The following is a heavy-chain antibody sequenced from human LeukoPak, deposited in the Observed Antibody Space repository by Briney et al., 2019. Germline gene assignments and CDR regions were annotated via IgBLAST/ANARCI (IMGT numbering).Heavy chain of an antibody. D-gene: IGHD2-8*01. V-gene: IGHV4-39*01. J-gene: IGHJ4*02. Sequence: SETLSLTCTVSGGSISSSSYYWGWIRQPPGKGLERIGSIDYSGITYNNPSLKIRVNISVDTSKNQFSLKLSSVTAADTAVYYCASLLWGYADYWGQGTLVTVSS. CDR2: IDYSGIT. CDR1: GGSISSSSYY. CDR3: ASLLWGYADY.